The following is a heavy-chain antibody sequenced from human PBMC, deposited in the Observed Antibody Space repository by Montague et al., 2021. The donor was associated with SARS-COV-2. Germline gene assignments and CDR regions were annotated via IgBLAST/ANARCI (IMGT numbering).Heavy chain of an antibody. V-gene: IGHV4-39*02. D-gene: IGHD3-10*01. CDR3: ARGRIRRVTTPFDY. CDR2: IYNSETT. CDR1: SGSIMSSGYY. J-gene: IGHJ4*02. Sequence: SETLSLTCSVSSGSIMSSGYYWGWIRQPPGKELEWIGYIYNSETTYYNPSLQSRGTISVDTSKNHLSLRLSSVTAADTAVYFCARGRIRRVTTPFDYWGQGSQVTVSS.